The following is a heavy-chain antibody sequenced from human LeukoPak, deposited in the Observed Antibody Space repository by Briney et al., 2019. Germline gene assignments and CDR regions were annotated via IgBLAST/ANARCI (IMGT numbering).Heavy chain of an antibody. J-gene: IGHJ3*02. CDR3: ARLMVRGVISAFDI. CDR1: GYTFTSYG. CDR2: ISAYNGNT. V-gene: IGHV1-18*01. D-gene: IGHD3-10*01. Sequence: AAVTVSCKASGYTFTSYGISWVRQAPGQGVEGMGWISAYNGNTNYAQKLQGRVTMTTDTSTSTAYMELRSLRSDDTAVYYCARLMVRGVISAFDIWGQGTMVTVSS.